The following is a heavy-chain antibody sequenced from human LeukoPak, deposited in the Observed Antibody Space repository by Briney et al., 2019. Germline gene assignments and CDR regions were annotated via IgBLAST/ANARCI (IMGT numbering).Heavy chain of an antibody. CDR3: ARDRAPLKDYYMDV. CDR2: IFYSGST. V-gene: IGHV4-39*07. D-gene: IGHD3-10*01. CDR1: GGSISTSNYY. Sequence: NPSETLSLTCTVSGGSISTSNYYWGWIRQPPGKGLEWIGNIFYSGSTYYSPSLRSRVTISLDTSRNQFSLKLSSVTAADTAVYYCARDRAPLKDYYMDVWGKGTTVTVSS. J-gene: IGHJ6*03.